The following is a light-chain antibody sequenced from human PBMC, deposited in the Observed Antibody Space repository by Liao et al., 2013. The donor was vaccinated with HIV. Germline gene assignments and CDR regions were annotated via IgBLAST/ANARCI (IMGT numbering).Light chain of an antibody. V-gene: IGLV3-21*01. CDR2: YDS. J-gene: IGLJ2*01. Sequence: SYELTQTPSVSVAPGQTARITCGEDNIGSKSVQWYQQKPGQAPVLVIYYDSDRPSGIPERFSGSNSGNTATLIISRVEAGDEADYYCQVWESSGDHPVFGGGTKLTVL. CDR3: QVWESSGDHPV. CDR1: NIGSKS.